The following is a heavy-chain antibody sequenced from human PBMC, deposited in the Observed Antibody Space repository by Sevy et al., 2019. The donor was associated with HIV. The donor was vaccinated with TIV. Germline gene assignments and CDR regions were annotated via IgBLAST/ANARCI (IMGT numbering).Heavy chain of an antibody. CDR2: INYSGAT. Sequence: SETLSLTCSVSGGSITRDGNYWTWLRQSPGPGREWIGYINYSGATYYNPSVKSRVTISIGTSKSQFYLKRTSVTDTDTAVYSCAADLFGVHSDGDCYPAGHFDYWGQGIPVTVSS. CDR3: AADLFGVHSDGDCYPAGHFDY. D-gene: IGHD2-21*02. CDR1: GGSITRDGNY. J-gene: IGHJ4*02. V-gene: IGHV4-31*03.